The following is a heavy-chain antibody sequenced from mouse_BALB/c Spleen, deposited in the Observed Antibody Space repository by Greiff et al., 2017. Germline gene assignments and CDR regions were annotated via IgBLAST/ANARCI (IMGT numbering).Heavy chain of an antibody. J-gene: IGHJ2*01. CDR1: GFTFSSFG. D-gene: IGHD1-1*01. CDR2: ISSGSSTI. CDR3: ARSPPHYYGSSYFDD. V-gene: IGHV5-17*02. Sequence: VESGGGLVQPGGSRKLSCAASGFTFSSFGMHWVRQAPEKGLEWVAYISSGSSTIYYADTVKGRFTISRDNPKNTLFLQMTSLRSEDTAMYYCARSPPHYYGSSYFDDWGQGTTLAVSS.